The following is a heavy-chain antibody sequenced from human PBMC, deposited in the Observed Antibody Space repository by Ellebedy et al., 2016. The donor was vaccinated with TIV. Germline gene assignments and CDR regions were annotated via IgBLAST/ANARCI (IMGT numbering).Heavy chain of an antibody. J-gene: IGHJ3*01. V-gene: IGHV3-23*01. CDR3: ERDPVGVGPAFDV. CDR1: GLTFSSHA. D-gene: IGHD4-23*01. CDR2: ITESGGNT. Sequence: GESLKISCAASGLTFSSHAMGWVRQAPGKGLEWVSSITESGGNTYYADSVKGRFTISSDNSKDTLFLQMNSLRAEDTAIYFCERDPVGVGPAFDVWGQGTMVTVSS.